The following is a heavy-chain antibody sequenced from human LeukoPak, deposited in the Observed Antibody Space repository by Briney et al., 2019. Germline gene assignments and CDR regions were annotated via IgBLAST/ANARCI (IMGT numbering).Heavy chain of an antibody. J-gene: IGHJ6*02. CDR2: MNPNSGNT. CDR3: ARGPRGYSGYDAPIDYYYYGMDV. V-gene: IGHV1-8*01. D-gene: IGHD5-12*01. CDR1: GYTFTSYD. Sequence: ASVKVSCKASGYTFTSYDINWVRQATGQGLEWMGWMNPNSGNTGYVQEFQGRVTMTRNTSISTAYMELSSLRSEDTAVYYCARGPRGYSGYDAPIDYYYYGMDVWGQGTTVTVSS.